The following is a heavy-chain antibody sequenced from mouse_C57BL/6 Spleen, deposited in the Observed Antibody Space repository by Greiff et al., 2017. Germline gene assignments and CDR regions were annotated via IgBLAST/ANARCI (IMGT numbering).Heavy chain of an antibody. CDR2: IYPSDSET. Sequence: QVQLQQPGAELVRPGSSVKLSCKASGYTFTSYWMDWVKQRPGQGLEWIGNIYPSDSETHYNQKFKDKATLTVAKSSSTAYMQLSSLTSEDSAVYYCARKRDLIYYGNYYWYFDVWGTGTTVTVSS. V-gene: IGHV1-61*01. D-gene: IGHD2-1*01. CDR3: ARKRDLIYYGNYYWYFDV. CDR1: GYTFTSYW. J-gene: IGHJ1*03.